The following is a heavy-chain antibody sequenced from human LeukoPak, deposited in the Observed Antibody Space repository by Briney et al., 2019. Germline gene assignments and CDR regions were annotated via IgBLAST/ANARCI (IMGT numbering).Heavy chain of an antibody. CDR3: ARISLRAFDV. CDR2: ISDIGLST. V-gene: IGHV3-23*01. CDR1: GFTFSSYA. D-gene: IGHD2/OR15-2a*01. J-gene: IGHJ3*01. Sequence: GGSLRLSXAASGFTFSSYAMSWVRQAPGKGLEWVSTISDIGLSTYYADSVKGRLTISRDNSKNTLSLLLSSLRADDTAIYYCARISLRAFDVWGQGTTVTVSS.